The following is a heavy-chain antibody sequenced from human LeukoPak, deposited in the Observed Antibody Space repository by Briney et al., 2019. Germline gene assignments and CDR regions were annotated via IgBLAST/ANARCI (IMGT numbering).Heavy chain of an antibody. D-gene: IGHD2/OR15-2a*01. V-gene: IGHV3-23*01. CDR1: GFTFSSYA. Sequence: QTGGSLRLSCAASGFTFSSYAMSWVRQAPGKGLEWVSAISGSGGSTYYADSVKGRFTISRDNSKNTLYLQMNSLRAEDTAVYYCAKDLSRLYYYYGMDVWGQGTTVTVSS. CDR2: ISGSGGST. J-gene: IGHJ6*02. CDR3: AKDLSRLYYYYGMDV.